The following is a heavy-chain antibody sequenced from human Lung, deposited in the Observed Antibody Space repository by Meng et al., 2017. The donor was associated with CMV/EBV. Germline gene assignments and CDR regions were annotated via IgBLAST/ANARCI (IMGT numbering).Heavy chain of an antibody. J-gene: IGHJ6*02. Sequence: GESXKISCAASGFTVSSNYMSWVRQAPGKGLEWVSVIYSGGSTYYADSVKGRFTISRDNSKNTLYLQMNSLRAEDTAVYFCAKILEAHIESSFYGLDVWGQGTTVTVSS. CDR2: IYSGGST. CDR1: GFTVSSNY. V-gene: IGHV3-53*01. CDR3: AKILEAHIESSFYGLDV. D-gene: IGHD3-3*01.